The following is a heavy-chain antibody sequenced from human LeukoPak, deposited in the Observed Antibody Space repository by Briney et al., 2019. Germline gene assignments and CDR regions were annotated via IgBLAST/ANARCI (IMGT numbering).Heavy chain of an antibody. CDR1: GFTFSSYR. V-gene: IGHV3-74*03. D-gene: IGHD5-12*01. CDR3: AREGRVSGYDFYC. J-gene: IGHJ4*02. Sequence: GGSLRLSCAASGFTFSSYRMHWVRQAPGRGLVWVSRINSDGSSITYADSVKGRFTISGDNAKNTLYLQMNSLRVEDTAVYYCAREGRVSGYDFYCWGQGTLVTVSS. CDR2: INSDGSSI.